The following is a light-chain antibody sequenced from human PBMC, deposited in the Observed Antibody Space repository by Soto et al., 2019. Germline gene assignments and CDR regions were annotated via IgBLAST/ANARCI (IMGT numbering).Light chain of an antibody. V-gene: IGKV2-28*01. Sequence: DIVMTQSPISLPVTPGEPASISCRTSQSLLHSNGYNYLAWYKQKQGQPPKSLIYWESTRESVVPDRCIVMVAWTDITLNISSLKHEDLSTYDCQQSYSTPQTFGQGTKVDIK. CDR3: QQSYSTPQT. J-gene: IGKJ1*01. CDR2: WES. CDR1: QSLLHSNGYNY.